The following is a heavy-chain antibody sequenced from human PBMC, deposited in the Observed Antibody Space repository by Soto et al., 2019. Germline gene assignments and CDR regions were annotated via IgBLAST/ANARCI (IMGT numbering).Heavy chain of an antibody. D-gene: IGHD3-10*01. Sequence: SETLSLTCSVSGGSMSRGDYYWSWIRQPPGKGLEWIGFIYHTGSTYYSPSLKSRVAISVDTSKNQFSLKLSSVTAADTAVYYCARDYYGSPLAMDVWGQGTTVTVSS. CDR3: ARDYYGSPLAMDV. CDR2: IYHTGST. J-gene: IGHJ6*02. V-gene: IGHV4-30-4*01. CDR1: GGSMSRGDYY.